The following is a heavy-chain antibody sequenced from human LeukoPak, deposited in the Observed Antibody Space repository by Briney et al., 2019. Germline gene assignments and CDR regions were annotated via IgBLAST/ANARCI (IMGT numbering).Heavy chain of an antibody. CDR2: IYYSGST. CDR3: ARGAGYYDILTGKFDY. CDR1: GYSLTNTYY. D-gene: IGHD3-9*01. V-gene: IGHV4-59*01. J-gene: IGHJ4*02. Sequence: SETLSLTCNVSGYSLTNTYYWGWIRQPPGKGLEWIGYIYYSGSTNYNPSLKSRVTISVDTSKNQFSLKLSSVTAADTAVYYCARGAGYYDILTGKFDYWGQGTLVTVSS.